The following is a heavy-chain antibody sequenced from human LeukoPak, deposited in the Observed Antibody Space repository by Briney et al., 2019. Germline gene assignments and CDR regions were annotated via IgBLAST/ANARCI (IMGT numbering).Heavy chain of an antibody. J-gene: IGHJ4*02. CDR1: GYSISSVYY. D-gene: IGHD1-26*01. V-gene: IGHV4-38-2*02. Sequence: AETLSLTCTVSGYSISSVYYWGWIRQPPGKGLEWIGSIYHSGSTYYNPPLKSRVTISVDTSQNHFSLNLRSVTAPDTPAYYCAGGKSRGSHIDYWGQGTLVTVSS. CDR3: AGGKSRGSHIDY. CDR2: IYHSGST.